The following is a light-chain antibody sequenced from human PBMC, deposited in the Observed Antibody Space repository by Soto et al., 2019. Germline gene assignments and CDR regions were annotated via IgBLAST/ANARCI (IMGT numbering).Light chain of an antibody. Sequence: DIPMTQSPSSLSASVGDRVTITCQASQDVRKYLSWYQQKARKAPKLLIYDASNLETGVPSRFSGSGSGTDFTFTISSLQPEDIATYYCQQRHNLPHTFGPWTKVDIK. CDR2: DAS. CDR1: QDVRKY. V-gene: IGKV1-33*01. J-gene: IGKJ3*01. CDR3: QQRHNLPHT.